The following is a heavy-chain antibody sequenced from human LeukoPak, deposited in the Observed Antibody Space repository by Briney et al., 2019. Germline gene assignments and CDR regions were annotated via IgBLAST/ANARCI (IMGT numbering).Heavy chain of an antibody. D-gene: IGHD2-2*01. V-gene: IGHV3-23*01. CDR3: ASGGFCTSTSCYGEN. J-gene: IGHJ4*02. Sequence: GGSLRLSCAASGFTLSSYGMSWVRQAPGKGLDWVSAISGSGGSTYYADSVKGRFTISRDNSKNTLYLHMNSLRAEDTAVYYCASGGFCTSTSCYGENWAQGTLVTVSS. CDR2: ISGSGGST. CDR1: GFTLSSYG.